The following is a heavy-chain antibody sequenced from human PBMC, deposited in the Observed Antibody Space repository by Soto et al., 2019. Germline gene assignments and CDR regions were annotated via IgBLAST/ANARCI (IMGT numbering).Heavy chain of an antibody. Sequence: PWGSLRLSCAASVFTFSSYAMNWFRQAPGKGLEWVSGISGSGGATYYADSVKGRFTISRDNSKNTLYLQMNSLRAEDTAVYYCAKQSHGSGSYYNGVFFDYWGQGTLVTVSS. CDR3: AKQSHGSGSYYNGVFFDY. D-gene: IGHD3-10*01. V-gene: IGHV3-23*01. CDR2: ISGSGGAT. J-gene: IGHJ4*02. CDR1: VFTFSSYA.